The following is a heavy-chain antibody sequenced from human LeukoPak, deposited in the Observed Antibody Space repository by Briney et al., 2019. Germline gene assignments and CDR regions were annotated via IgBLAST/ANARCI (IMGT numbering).Heavy chain of an antibody. D-gene: IGHD3-10*01. CDR2: IHHSGRS. J-gene: IGHJ4*02. V-gene: IGHV4-31*03. CDR3: ARGGNRFGGFYFDY. Sequence: SETLSLTCTVSADSLSSGGHYWAWIRQFPGKGLESIGFIHHSGRSRHNPSLKDRVAISVGTSRKQFALKLSSVTAADTAMYYCARGGNRFGGFYFDYWGQGIQVIVSS. CDR1: ADSLSSGGHY.